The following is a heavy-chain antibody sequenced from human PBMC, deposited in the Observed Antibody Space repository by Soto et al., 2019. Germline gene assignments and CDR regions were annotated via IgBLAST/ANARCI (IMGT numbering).Heavy chain of an antibody. J-gene: IGHJ6*02. D-gene: IGHD6-19*01. V-gene: IGHV6-1*01. CDR2: TYYRSKWYN. Sequence: PSQTLSLTCAISGDSVSSNSAAWNWIRQSPSRGLEWLGRTYYRSKWYNDYAVSVKSRITINPDTSKSQFSLQLNSVTPEDTAVYYCARDPRAVAGANTTRYYYYGMDVWGQGTTVTVSS. CDR3: ARDPRAVAGANTTRYYYYGMDV. CDR1: GDSVSSNSAA.